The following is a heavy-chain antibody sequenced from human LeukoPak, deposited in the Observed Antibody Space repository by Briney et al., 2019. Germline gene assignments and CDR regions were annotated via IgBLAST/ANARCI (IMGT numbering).Heavy chain of an antibody. V-gene: IGHV3-53*01. CDR1: GFTVSSNY. D-gene: IGHD6-13*01. J-gene: IGHJ4*02. CDR3: AKGLYSSSWYYFDY. CDR2: IYSCGST. Sequence: PGGSLRLSCAASGFTVSSNYMSWVRQAPGKGLEWVSVIYSCGSTYYADSVKGRFTISRDNSKNTLYLQMNSLRAEDTAVYYCAKGLYSSSWYYFDYWGQGTLVTVSS.